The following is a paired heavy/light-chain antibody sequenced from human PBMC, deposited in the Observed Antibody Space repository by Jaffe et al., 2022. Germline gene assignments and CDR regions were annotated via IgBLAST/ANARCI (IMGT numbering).Light chain of an antibody. Sequence: EIVMTQSPATLSVSPGERATLSCTASQSVSTNLAWYQQKPGQAPRLLIYGAFTRATGIPARFSGSGSGTEFTLTISSLQSDDFAVYYCQQYNDWPPLTFGQGTKVEIK. CDR3: QQYNDWPPLT. CDR1: QSVSTN. V-gene: IGKV3-15*01. CDR2: GAF. J-gene: IGKJ1*01.
Heavy chain of an antibody. CDR2: ISYDGRYE. CDR3: SKGGVVMTSILHDALDI. CDR1: GFTFRKYG. D-gene: IGHD2-21*02. Sequence: QVQLVDSGGGVVQPGGSLRLSCAASGFTFRKYGMHWVRQAPGKGLEWVTFISYDGRYEYYTDSVKGRFTISRDNSDNTLYLQMNSLRAEDTAVYYCSKGGVVMTSILHDALDIWGQGTMVTVSS. J-gene: IGHJ3*02. V-gene: IGHV3-30*02.